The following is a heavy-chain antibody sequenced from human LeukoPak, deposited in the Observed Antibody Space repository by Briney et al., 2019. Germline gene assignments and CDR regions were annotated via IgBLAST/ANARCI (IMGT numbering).Heavy chain of an antibody. CDR1: GYTFTGYY. Sequence: ASVKVSCKASGYTFTGYYVHWVRQAPGQGLEWMGWINPNSGGTNYAQKFQGRVTMTRDTSISTAYMELSRLRSDDTAVYYCARGGLELLLYPYYFDYWGQGTLVTVSS. V-gene: IGHV1-2*02. J-gene: IGHJ4*02. CDR3: ARGGLELLLYPYYFDY. CDR2: INPNSGGT. D-gene: IGHD2-8*01.